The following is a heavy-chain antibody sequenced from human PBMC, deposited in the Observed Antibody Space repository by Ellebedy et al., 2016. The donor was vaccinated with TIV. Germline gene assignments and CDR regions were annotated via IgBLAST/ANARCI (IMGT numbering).Heavy chain of an antibody. CDR3: AGDRGGHYYSGAFDI. Sequence: GESLKISCSASGFTFSTYTIHWVRQAPGKGLEWVAIISNDENTQFYADSVKGRFTISRDNSKKTLYLQMNSLRAEDTAVYYCAGDRGGHYYSGAFDIWGQGTMVTVSS. V-gene: IGHV3-30-3*01. J-gene: IGHJ3*02. CDR2: ISNDENTQ. D-gene: IGHD2-21*02. CDR1: GFTFSTYT.